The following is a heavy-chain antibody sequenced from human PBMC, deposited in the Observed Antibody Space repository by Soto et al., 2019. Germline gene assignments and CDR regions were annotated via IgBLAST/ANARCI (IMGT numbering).Heavy chain of an antibody. V-gene: IGHV1-69*13. CDR2: IIPIYGTT. CDR3: ARDLGGCSAGSCRYNWFDP. Sequence: SVKVSCKASGDIFSNYAVSWVRQAPGQGLEWMGGIIPIYGTTNYAQKFQDRVTITADESTSTAYMELSSLRSEDTAVYYCARDLGGCSAGSCRYNWFDPWGQGTLVTVSS. CDR1: GDIFSNYA. D-gene: IGHD2-15*01. J-gene: IGHJ5*02.